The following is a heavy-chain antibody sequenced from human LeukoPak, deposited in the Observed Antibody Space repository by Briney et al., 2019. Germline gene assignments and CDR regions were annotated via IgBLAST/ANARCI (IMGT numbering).Heavy chain of an antibody. Sequence: SVKVPCKASGGTFSSYAISWVRQAPGQGLEWMGGIIPIFGTANYAQKFQGRVTITADESTSTAYMELSSLRSEDTAVYYCAREGPLVGALDYWGQGTLVTVSS. CDR3: AREGPLVGALDY. CDR1: GGTFSSYA. CDR2: IIPIFGTA. J-gene: IGHJ4*02. D-gene: IGHD1-26*01. V-gene: IGHV1-69*13.